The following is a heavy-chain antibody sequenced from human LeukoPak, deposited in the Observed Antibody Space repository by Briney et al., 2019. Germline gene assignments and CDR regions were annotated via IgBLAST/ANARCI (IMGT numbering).Heavy chain of an antibody. Sequence: VASVKVSCKASGYTFTSYYMHWVRQAPGQGLEWMGIINPSGGSTSYAQKFQGRVTMTRDMSTSTVYMELSSLRSEDTAVYYCARAPSYNWLNGGNWFDPWGRGTLVTVSS. CDR2: INPSGGST. CDR3: ARAPSYNWLNGGNWFDP. J-gene: IGHJ5*02. V-gene: IGHV1-46*01. D-gene: IGHD1-20*01. CDR1: GYTFTSYY.